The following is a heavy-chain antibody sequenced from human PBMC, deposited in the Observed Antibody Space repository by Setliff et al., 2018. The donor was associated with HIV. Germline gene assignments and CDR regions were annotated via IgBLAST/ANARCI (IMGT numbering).Heavy chain of an antibody. V-gene: IGHV1-3*01. J-gene: IGHJ4*02. CDR1: GYTFTTYA. Sequence: ASVKVSCKASGYTFTTYAMHWVRQAPGQRLEWIGWIDAGNGNTKYSQKFQGRVTITRDTSASTAYLELSSLRSEDTAIYYCARSLREYSYGSPDYWGPGTLVTVSS. CDR3: ARSLREYSYGSPDY. D-gene: IGHD5-18*01. CDR2: IDAGNGNT.